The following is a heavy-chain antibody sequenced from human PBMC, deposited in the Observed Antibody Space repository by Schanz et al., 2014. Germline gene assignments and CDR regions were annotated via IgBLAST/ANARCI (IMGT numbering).Heavy chain of an antibody. Sequence: QVQLQESGPGLVKPSETLSLTCTVSGGSMSSFYWNWIRQPAGKGLEWIGRISTSGSTNYNPSLRSRVSMSIGTSKTHSSLRLISLTAADTAVYHCARLRAGPFYFDYWGQGTLVTVSS. CDR2: ISTSGST. D-gene: IGHD6-19*01. J-gene: IGHJ4*02. V-gene: IGHV4-4*07. CDR3: ARLRAGPFYFDY. CDR1: GGSMSSFY.